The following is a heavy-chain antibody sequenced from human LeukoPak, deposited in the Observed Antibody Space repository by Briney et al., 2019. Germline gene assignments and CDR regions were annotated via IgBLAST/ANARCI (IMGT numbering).Heavy chain of an antibody. J-gene: IGHJ4*02. CDR3: AKGGYTSPFAS. Sequence: PGGSLRLSCAASGFTFTTYAMTWVRQAPGKGLGWVSTIRATAGSTHYADSVVGRFSISRDNSKNTLSLQMNSLRAEDTAVYYCAKGGYTSPFASWGQGTLVTVSS. CDR2: IRATAGST. V-gene: IGHV3-23*01. CDR1: GFTFTTYA. D-gene: IGHD5-18*01.